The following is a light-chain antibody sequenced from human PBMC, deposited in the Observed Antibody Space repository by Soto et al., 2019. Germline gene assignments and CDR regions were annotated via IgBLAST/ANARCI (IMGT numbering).Light chain of an antibody. V-gene: IGKV3-20*01. Sequence: EIVLTQSPGTLSLSPGARAPLSCRASQSLNSNYLAWHQQKPGQAPRLLIYDTFSRATGIPDRFSGSGSGTDFTLTISRLEPEDFAVYFCQQYDYLITFGQGTRLENK. CDR3: QQYDYLIT. CDR2: DTF. CDR1: QSLNSNY. J-gene: IGKJ5*01.